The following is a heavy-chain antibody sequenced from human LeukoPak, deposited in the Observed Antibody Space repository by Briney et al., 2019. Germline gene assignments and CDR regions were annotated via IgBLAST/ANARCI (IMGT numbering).Heavy chain of an antibody. D-gene: IGHD2-15*01. CDR3: ARDPTYCTGGSCYGYYFDY. V-gene: IGHV4-4*07. CDR2: IHASGSV. CDR1: GGAIGDYF. Sequence: SETLSLTCTLSGGAIGDYFWSWIRQPAGRGLEWIGRIHASGSVSYNPSLNSRVTMSVDTSKNRFSLSLSSVTAADTAVYYCARDPTYCTGGSCYGYYFDYWGQGTLATVSS. J-gene: IGHJ4*02.